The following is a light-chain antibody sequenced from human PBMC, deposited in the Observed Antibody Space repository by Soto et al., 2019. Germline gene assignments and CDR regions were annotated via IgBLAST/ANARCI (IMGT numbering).Light chain of an antibody. CDR1: QGLSSW. V-gene: IGKV1-12*01. Sequence: DIQMTQSPSSVSASVGDRVTITCRASQGLSSWLTWYQQKPGKAPKLLIYAASTLQSGVPSRFSGSGSGTDFTLTISSLQPEDFATYYCQQANSFPVTFGQGTRLEIK. CDR3: QQANSFPVT. CDR2: AAS. J-gene: IGKJ5*01.